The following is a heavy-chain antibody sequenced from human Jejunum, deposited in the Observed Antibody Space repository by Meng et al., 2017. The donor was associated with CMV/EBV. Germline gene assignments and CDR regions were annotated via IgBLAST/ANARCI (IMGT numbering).Heavy chain of an antibody. V-gene: IGHV3-30*02. CDR2: FRFDGINK. CDR3: AKDGGVPATMYFAFDV. Sequence: FTFSSFGMHWVRQAPGKGLGWVAFFRFDGINKAYADSVKGRFTISRDNSKNTLYLQMNSLSVEDTALYYCAKDGGVPATMYFAFDVWGQGTLVTVSS. CDR1: FTFSSFG. J-gene: IGHJ3*01. D-gene: IGHD5-12*01.